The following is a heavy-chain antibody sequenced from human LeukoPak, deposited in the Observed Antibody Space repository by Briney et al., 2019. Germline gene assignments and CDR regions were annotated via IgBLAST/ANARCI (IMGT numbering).Heavy chain of an antibody. J-gene: IGHJ6*02. V-gene: IGHV3-30-3*01. CDR1: GFTFSSYA. D-gene: IGHD5-12*01. CDR2: ISYDGSNK. CDR3: ARSGYDDFFYYAMDV. Sequence: GRSLRLSCAASGFTFSSYAMPWVRQAPGKGLEWVAVISYDGSNKYYGDSVKGRFTISRDNSKNTLYLQMNSLRAEDTAVYYCARSGYDDFFYYAMDVWGQGTTVTVSS.